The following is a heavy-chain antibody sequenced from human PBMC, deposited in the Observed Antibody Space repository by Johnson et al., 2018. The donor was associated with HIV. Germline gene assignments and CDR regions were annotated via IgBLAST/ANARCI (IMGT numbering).Heavy chain of an antibody. Sequence: VQLVESGGGVVQPGRSLRLSCAASGFTFSSYAMHWVRQAPGKGLEWVAVISYDGSNKYYADSVKGRFTISRDNSKNTVYLQMNSLRAEDTAVYYCARVFPGRPMFPQAFDIWGQGTMVTVSS. D-gene: IGHD3-10*02. V-gene: IGHV3-30-3*01. CDR1: GFTFSSYA. J-gene: IGHJ3*02. CDR3: ARVFPGRPMFPQAFDI. CDR2: ISYDGSNK.